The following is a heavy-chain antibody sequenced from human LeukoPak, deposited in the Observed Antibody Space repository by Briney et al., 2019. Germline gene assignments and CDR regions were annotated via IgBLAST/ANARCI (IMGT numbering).Heavy chain of an antibody. Sequence: PSETLSLTCTVSGGSISSSSYYWGWIRQPPGKGREWIGSIYYSGSTYYNPSLKSRVTISVDTSKNQFSLKLSSVTAADSAVYYCAKLVDYAYFDYWGQGTLVTVSS. CDR2: IYYSGST. CDR3: AKLVDYAYFDY. J-gene: IGHJ4*02. D-gene: IGHD4-17*01. CDR1: GGSISSSSYY. V-gene: IGHV4-39*01.